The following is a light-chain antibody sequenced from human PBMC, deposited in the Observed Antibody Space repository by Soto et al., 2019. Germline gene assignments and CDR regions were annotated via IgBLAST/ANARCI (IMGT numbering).Light chain of an antibody. J-gene: IGKJ3*01. CDR3: QKYNSAPQT. CDR2: AAS. Sequence: DIQMTQSPSSLSASVGDRVTITCRASQGFSNYLAWYQQKPGKVPKLLIYAASTLQSGVPSRFSGSGSGTDFTLTISSLQPEDVATYYCQKYNSAPQTFGPGTKVDIK. V-gene: IGKV1-27*01. CDR1: QGFSNY.